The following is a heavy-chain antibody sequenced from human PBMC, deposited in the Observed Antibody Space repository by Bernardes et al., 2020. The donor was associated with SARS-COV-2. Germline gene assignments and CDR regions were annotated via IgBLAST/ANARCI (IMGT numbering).Heavy chain of an antibody. V-gene: IGHV3-53*05. D-gene: IGHD6-19*01. CDR1: GFSLSSDY. Sequence: GGSLRLSCAASGFSLSSDYMTWVRQAPGKGLEWVSMIYSAGTAYYADSVKGRFTISRDNSRNTLFLQMNRLTNEDTAVYYCARIPQWMVAGYHYGMDVWGQGTTVTVSS. CDR2: IYSAGTA. CDR3: ARIPQWMVAGYHYGMDV. J-gene: IGHJ6*02.